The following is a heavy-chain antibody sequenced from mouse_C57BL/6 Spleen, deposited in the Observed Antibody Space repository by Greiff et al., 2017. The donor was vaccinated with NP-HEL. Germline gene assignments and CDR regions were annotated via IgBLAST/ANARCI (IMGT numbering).Heavy chain of an antibody. J-gene: IGHJ4*01. D-gene: IGHD2-3*01. CDR2: LYPGSGST. Sequence: QVQLQQPGAELVKPGASVKMSCKASGYTFTSYWITWVKQRPGQGLEWIGDLYPGSGSTNYNEKFKSKATLTVDTSSSTAYMQLSSLTSEDSAVYYCARYRSYDGYLYYAMGYWGQGTSVTVSS. CDR1: GYTFTSYW. V-gene: IGHV1-55*01. CDR3: ARYRSYDGYLYYAMGY.